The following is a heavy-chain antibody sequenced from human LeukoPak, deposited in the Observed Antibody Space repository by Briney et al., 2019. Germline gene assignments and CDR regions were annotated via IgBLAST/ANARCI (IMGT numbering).Heavy chain of an antibody. CDR2: INHSGST. CDR1: GGSFSGYY. D-gene: IGHD6-19*01. V-gene: IGHV4-34*01. Sequence: TSETLSLXCAVYGGSFSGYYWSWIRQPPGKGLESIGEINHSGSTNYNPSLKSRVTISVDTSKNQFSLKLSSVAAADTAVYYCARGRLFDYWGQGTLVTVSS. J-gene: IGHJ4*02. CDR3: ARGRLFDY.